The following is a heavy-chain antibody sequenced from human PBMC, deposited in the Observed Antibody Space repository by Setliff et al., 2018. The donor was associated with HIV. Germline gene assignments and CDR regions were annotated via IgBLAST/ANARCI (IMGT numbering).Heavy chain of an antibody. CDR1: GFTFSSYG. Sequence: GGSLRLSCVASGFTFSSYGMYWVRQAPGKGLEWVAVIRYDGSNKYYADSVKGRVTISRDNAKNTLYLQMNSLCAEDTAVYYGAKDQVMRPITGYYYGMDVWGQGTTVTVSS. J-gene: IGHJ6*02. CDR2: IRYDGSNK. D-gene: IGHD2-8*02. CDR3: AKDQVMRPITGYYYGMDV. V-gene: IGHV3-30*02.